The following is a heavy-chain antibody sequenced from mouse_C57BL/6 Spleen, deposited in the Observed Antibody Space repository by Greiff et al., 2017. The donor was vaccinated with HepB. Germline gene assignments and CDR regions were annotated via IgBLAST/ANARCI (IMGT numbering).Heavy chain of an antibody. CDR1: GFTFSDYY. Sequence: EVKLMESGGGLVQPGGSLKLSCAASGFTFSDYYMYWVRQTPEKRLEWVAYISNGGGSTYYPDTVKGRFTISRDNAKNTLYLQMSRLKSEDTAMYYCARHGYGSAMDYWGQGTSVTVSS. CDR2: ISNGGGST. D-gene: IGHD1-1*01. V-gene: IGHV5-12*01. J-gene: IGHJ4*01. CDR3: ARHGYGSAMDY.